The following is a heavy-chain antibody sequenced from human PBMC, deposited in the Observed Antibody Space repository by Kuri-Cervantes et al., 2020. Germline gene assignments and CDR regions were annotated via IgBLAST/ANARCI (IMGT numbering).Heavy chain of an antibody. J-gene: IGHJ4*02. CDR1: GFTVSSNY. V-gene: IGHV3-53*01. Sequence: GESPQISCAASGFTVSSNYMSWVRQAPGKGLEWVSVIYSGGSTYYADSVKGRFTISRDNSKNTLYLQMNSLRAEDTAVYYCAKGVSIAVVIRFDYWGQGTLVTVSS. CDR3: AKGVSIAVVIRFDY. CDR2: IYSGGST. D-gene: IGHD6-19*01.